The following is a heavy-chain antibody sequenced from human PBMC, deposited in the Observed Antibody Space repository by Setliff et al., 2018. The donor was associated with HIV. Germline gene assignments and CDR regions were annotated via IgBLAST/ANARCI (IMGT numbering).Heavy chain of an antibody. CDR2: INYSGST. V-gene: IGHV4-34*01. J-gene: IGHJ6*03. CDR1: GGSFSGYY. CDR3: ARRGSGFFHYYYYMDV. Sequence: PSETLSLTCAVYGGSFSGYYWSWIRQPPGKGLEWIGEINYSGSTNYNPSLKSRVTISVDTSKNQFSLKLSSVTAADTAVYYCARRGSGFFHYYYYMDVWGKGTTVTVSS. D-gene: IGHD3-10*01.